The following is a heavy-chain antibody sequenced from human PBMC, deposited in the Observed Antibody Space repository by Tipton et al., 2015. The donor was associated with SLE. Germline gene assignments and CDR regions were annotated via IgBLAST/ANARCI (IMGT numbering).Heavy chain of an antibody. D-gene: IGHD3-22*01. CDR2: ISSTSSYI. CDR3: ARDYYDSSSYSYCYYMDV. V-gene: IGHV3-21*01. CDR1: GFTFSSYS. Sequence: SLRLSCAASGFTFSSYSMNWVRQAPGKGLEWVSSISSTSSYIYYADSEKGRLTISRDNAKNSLYLQMNSLRAEGSALYYCARDYYDSSSYSYCYYMDVCGKGTTVTVSS. J-gene: IGHJ6*03.